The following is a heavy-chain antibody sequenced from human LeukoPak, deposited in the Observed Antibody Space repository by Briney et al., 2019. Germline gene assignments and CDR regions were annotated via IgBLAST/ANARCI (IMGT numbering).Heavy chain of an antibody. V-gene: IGHV4-4*09. J-gene: IGHJ5*02. CDR2: IYTSGST. CDR3: ARQSGSDWFDP. CDR1: GGSISSYY. Sequence: SETLSLTCTVSGGSISSYYWSWIRQPPGKGLEWIGYIYTSGSTNYNPSLKSRVTISVDTSKNQFSLKLSSVTAADTAVYYCARQSGSDWFDPWGQGTLVTVPS.